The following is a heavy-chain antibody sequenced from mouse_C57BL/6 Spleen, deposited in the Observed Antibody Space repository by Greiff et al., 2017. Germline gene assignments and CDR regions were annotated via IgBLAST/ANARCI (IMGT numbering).Heavy chain of an antibody. V-gene: IGHV5-17*01. CDR1: GFTFSDYG. J-gene: IGHJ1*03. CDR3: ARSDPHWYFDV. Sequence: EVKLMESGGGLVQPGGSLKLSCAASGFTFSDYGMHWVRQAPEKGLEWVAYISNGSRTIYYPDTVKCRFPISRYNAKNTLFLRMISLKSEDTAMYDCARSDPHWYFDVRGTGTTVTVSS. CDR2: ISNGSRTI.